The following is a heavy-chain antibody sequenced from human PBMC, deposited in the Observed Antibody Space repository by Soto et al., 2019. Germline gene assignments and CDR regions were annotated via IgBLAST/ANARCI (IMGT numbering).Heavy chain of an antibody. CDR2: IYYSGST. Sequence: TLSLTCTVSGGSISSGGYYWSWIRQHPGKGLEWIGYIYYSGSTYYNPSLKSRVTISVDTSKNQFSLKLSSVTAADTAVYYCARRSRSSSGWYFLDYWGQGTLVTVSS. CDR3: ARRSRSSSGWYFLDY. V-gene: IGHV4-31*03. J-gene: IGHJ4*02. CDR1: GGSISSGGYY. D-gene: IGHD6-19*01.